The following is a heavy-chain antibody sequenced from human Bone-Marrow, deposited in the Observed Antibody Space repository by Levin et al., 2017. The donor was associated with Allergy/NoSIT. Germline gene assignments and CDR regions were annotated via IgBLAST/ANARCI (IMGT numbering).Heavy chain of an antibody. D-gene: IGHD1-26*01. CDR1: GFTFEDHA. V-gene: IGHV3-9*01. CDR2: ISWNSGTV. Sequence: PGGSLRLSCAASGFTFEDHAMHWVRQAPGKGLEWVSGISWNSGTVGYVDSVKGRFTISRDNAKNSLYLQMNSLRAEDTALYYCAKDLDPGATSGCDFWGQGTLVTVSS. J-gene: IGHJ4*02. CDR3: AKDLDPGATSGCDF.